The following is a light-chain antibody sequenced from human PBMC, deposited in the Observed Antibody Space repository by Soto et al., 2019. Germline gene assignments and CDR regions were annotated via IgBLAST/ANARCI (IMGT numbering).Light chain of an antibody. J-gene: IGKJ1*01. CDR2: AAS. V-gene: IGKV1-39*01. CDR1: RDIVTS. CDR3: QQSYSSRT. Sequence: DIPMTQSPSSLSASVGDRVIITCRASRDIVTSLNWYQQHPGKGPKILIYAASTLQRGVPSRFNGSGSGTDFNLTISSLQPEYYATYYCQQSYSSRTFGQGTTVEIK.